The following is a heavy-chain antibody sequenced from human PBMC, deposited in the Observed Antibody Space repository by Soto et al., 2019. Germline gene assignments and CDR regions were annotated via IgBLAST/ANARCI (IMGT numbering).Heavy chain of an antibody. CDR2: ISAYNGNK. J-gene: IGHJ4*02. D-gene: IGHD6-13*01. V-gene: IGHV1-18*01. CDR1: GYSFTSYG. Sequence: QVQLVQSGGEVKKPGASVKGSCKASGYSFTSYGISWMRQAPGQGLEWMGWISAYNGNKKYAQKLQGRVTMTTDTSTSTAYMELRSLRSDDTAVYYCARDLGQQLVDYWGQGTLVTVSS. CDR3: ARDLGQQLVDY.